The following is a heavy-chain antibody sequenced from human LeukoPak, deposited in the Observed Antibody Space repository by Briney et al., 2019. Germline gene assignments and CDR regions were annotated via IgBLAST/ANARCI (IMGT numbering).Heavy chain of an antibody. J-gene: IGHJ5*02. CDR3: ARDRTDVVAVPPNWFDP. V-gene: IGHV3-21*01. D-gene: IGHD6-19*01. Sequence: GGSLRLSCTASGFTISNYGMTWVRQAPGKGLEWVSSIGSGTTYIFYADSLKGRFTISRDNTKNSLHLQMNSLRAEDTAVYFCARDRTDVVAVPPNWFDPWGQGTLVIVSS. CDR2: IGSGTTYI. CDR1: GFTISNYG.